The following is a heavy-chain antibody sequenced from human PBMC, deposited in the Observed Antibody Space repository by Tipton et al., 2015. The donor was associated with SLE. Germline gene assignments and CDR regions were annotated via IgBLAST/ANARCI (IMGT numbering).Heavy chain of an antibody. Sequence: SLRLSCAASGFTFDDYTMHWVRQAPGKGLEWVSLISWDGGSTYYADSVKGRFTISRDNSKNSLYLQMNSLRAEDTAVYYCARDRGRSGWYDYYGMDVWGRGTTVTVSS. CDR3: ARDRGRSGWYDYYGMDV. D-gene: IGHD6-19*01. V-gene: IGHV3-43*01. CDR2: ISWDGGST. CDR1: GFTFDDYT. J-gene: IGHJ6*02.